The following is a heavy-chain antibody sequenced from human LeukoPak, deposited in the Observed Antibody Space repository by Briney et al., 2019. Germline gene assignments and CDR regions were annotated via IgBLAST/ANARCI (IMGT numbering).Heavy chain of an antibody. CDR2: ISYDGSNK. J-gene: IGHJ4*02. Sequence: GGSLRLSCAASGFTFSSYGMHWVRQAPGKGLEWVAVISYDGSNKYYADSVKGRFTVSRDNSKNTLYLQMDSLRTEDTAVYYCAKDISGWPTRPAGYCDQGTLVIVSS. V-gene: IGHV3-30*18. D-gene: IGHD6-19*01. CDR1: GFTFSSYG. CDR3: AKDISGWPTRPAGY.